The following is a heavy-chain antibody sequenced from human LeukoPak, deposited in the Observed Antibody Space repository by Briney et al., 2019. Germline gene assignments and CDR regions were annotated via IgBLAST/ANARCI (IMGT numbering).Heavy chain of an antibody. CDR1: GGSISSYY. V-gene: IGHV4-59*12. Sequence: SETLSLTCTVSGGSISSYYWSWIRQPPGKGLEWIGYIYYSGSTNYNPSLKSRVTISVDTSKNQFSLKLSSVTAADTAVYYCARDRQLPGLGYCGMDVWGQGTTVTVSS. J-gene: IGHJ6*02. CDR2: IYYSGST. CDR3: ARDRQLPGLGYCGMDV. D-gene: IGHD6-6*01.